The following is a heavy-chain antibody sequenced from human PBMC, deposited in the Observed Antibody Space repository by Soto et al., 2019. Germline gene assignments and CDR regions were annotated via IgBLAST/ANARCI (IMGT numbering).Heavy chain of an antibody. Sequence: LSLTCTWSDVYISAHYWSWIRHSPGEGLEWVGYIYYSGSTTYNPSLRHRVTMSVETSKNQFSLKLHSVTAGDAAVFYCVRDGADGGDDHWGKGDVVTVS. CDR2: IYYSGST. CDR1: DVYISAHY. CDR3: VRDGADGGDDH. J-gene: IGHJ5*02. D-gene: IGHD1-26*01. V-gene: IGHV4-59*11.